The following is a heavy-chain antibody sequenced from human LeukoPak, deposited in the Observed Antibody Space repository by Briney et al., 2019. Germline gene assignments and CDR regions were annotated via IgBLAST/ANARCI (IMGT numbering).Heavy chain of an antibody. V-gene: IGHV3-23*01. J-gene: IGHJ4*02. CDR3: AKTARLANPNYGDYFDY. D-gene: IGHD5-24*01. CDR2: ISGSGGST. CDR1: GFMFNSYG. Sequence: GGSMRLSCAASGFMFNSYGMSWVRQAPGQGLEWVSAISGSGGSTYYADTVKGRFIISRDNSKNTLYLQMNSLRVNYTAAYYSAKTARLANPNYGDYFDYWGQGTLVTVSS.